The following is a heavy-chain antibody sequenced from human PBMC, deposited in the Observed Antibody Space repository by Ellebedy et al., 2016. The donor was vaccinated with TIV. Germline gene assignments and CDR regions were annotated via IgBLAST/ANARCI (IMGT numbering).Heavy chain of an antibody. D-gene: IGHD3-9*01. V-gene: IGHV1-69*05. CDR3: ARENYDILTGYYSWFDP. CDR2: IIPIFGTA. Sequence: SVKVSXXASGGTFSSYAISWVRQAPGQGLEWMGGIIPIFGTANYAQKFQGRVTITRDTSASTAYMELSSLRSEDTAVYYCARENYDILTGYYSWFDPWGQGTLVTVSS. J-gene: IGHJ5*02. CDR1: GGTFSSYA.